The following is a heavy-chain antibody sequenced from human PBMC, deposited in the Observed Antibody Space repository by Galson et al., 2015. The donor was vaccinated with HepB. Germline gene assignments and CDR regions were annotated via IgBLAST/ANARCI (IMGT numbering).Heavy chain of an antibody. CDR3: AKDLRSQLLDSFLDY. CDR1: GFTFSSYG. J-gene: IGHJ4*02. D-gene: IGHD2-2*01. CDR2: ISYDGSNK. Sequence: SLRLSCAASGFTFSSYGMHWVRQAPGKGLEWVAVISYDGSNKYYADSVKGRFTISRDNSKNTLYLQMNSLRAEDTAVYYCAKDLRSQLLDSFLDYWGQGTLVTASS. V-gene: IGHV3-30*18.